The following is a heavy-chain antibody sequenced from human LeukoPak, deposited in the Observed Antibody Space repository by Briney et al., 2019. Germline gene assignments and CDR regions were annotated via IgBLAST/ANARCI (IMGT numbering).Heavy chain of an antibody. CDR2: ISHDGSEK. Sequence: GGSLRLSCAASGFIFSSYGMHWVRQAPGKGLEWVAVISHDGSEKYYARSVKGRFTVSRDNSKNTLSLPMNSLRAEDTALYYCARTTPTVTTSSDLWGRGTLVTVSS. CDR3: ARTTPTVTTSSDL. V-gene: IGHV3-30*03. D-gene: IGHD4-17*01. J-gene: IGHJ2*01. CDR1: GFIFSSYG.